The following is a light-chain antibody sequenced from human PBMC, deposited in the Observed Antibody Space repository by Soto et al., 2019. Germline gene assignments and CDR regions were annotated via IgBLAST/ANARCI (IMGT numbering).Light chain of an antibody. CDR3: QKYNSAPLT. CDR1: QSISNH. J-gene: IGKJ4*01. CDR2: AAS. Sequence: DIQMTQSPSSLSASVEDRVIITCRASQSISNHLNWYQQKPGKAPKLLIFAASSLQSGVPSRFSGSRSGPDFTLTISSLRPEDFAAYYCQKYNSAPLTFGGGTKVDIK. V-gene: IGKV1-39*01.